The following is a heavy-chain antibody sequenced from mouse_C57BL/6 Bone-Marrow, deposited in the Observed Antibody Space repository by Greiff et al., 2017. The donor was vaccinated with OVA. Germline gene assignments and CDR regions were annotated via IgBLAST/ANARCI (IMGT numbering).Heavy chain of an antibody. Sequence: VQLQQSGPGLVQPSQSLSITCTVSGFSLTSYGVHWVRQSPGKGLEWLGVIWSGGSTDYNAAFISRLSISKDNSKSQVFFKMNSLQSYDTAIDYCARKDGYYVGYYAMDYWGQGTSVTVSS. CDR1: GFSLTSYG. D-gene: IGHD2-3*01. J-gene: IGHJ4*01. CDR2: IWSGGST. V-gene: IGHV2-2*03. CDR3: ARKDGYYVGYYAMDY.